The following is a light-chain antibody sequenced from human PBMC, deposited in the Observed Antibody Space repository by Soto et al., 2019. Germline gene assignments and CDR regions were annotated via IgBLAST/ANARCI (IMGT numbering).Light chain of an antibody. J-gene: IGLJ3*02. CDR2: GND. V-gene: IGLV1-40*01. CDR3: QAYDSSLSGWV. Sequence: QSVLTQPPSVSGAPGQGGTISCTGSSSDIGAHYDVHWYQQLPGTAPKLLIYGNDNRPSGVPDRFSGSKSGTSASLAITGRQAEDEADYYCQAYDSSLSGWVFGGGTKLTVL. CDR1: SSDIGAHYD.